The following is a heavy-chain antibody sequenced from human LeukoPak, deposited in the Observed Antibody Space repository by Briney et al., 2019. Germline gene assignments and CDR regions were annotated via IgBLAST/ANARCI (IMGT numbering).Heavy chain of an antibody. V-gene: IGHV4-4*02. CDR1: GESISSSNR. D-gene: IGHD4-17*01. CDR2: ICHSGST. Sequence: PSETLSLTCAVSGESISSSNRWSWVRQPPEKGLEWIGEICHSGSTNYNPSLKSRVTISVDTSKNQFSLKLSSATAADTAVYYCASGSTVTSFEGWGQGTLVTVSS. CDR3: ASGSTVTSFEG. J-gene: IGHJ4*02.